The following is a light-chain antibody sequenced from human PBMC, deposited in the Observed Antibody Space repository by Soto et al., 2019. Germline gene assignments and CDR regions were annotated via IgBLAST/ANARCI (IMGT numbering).Light chain of an antibody. Sequence: IQMTHSPSSLSASIGDRVTITCHASQNITNNLSWYQQKPGKAPNLLIYHASKLAKGVTSRFSGSGSGTDFTLTISSLQPEDFATYYCLQDYNYPRKFGQGTKVE. CDR2: HAS. V-gene: IGKV1-6*01. CDR1: QNITNN. CDR3: LQDYNYPRK. J-gene: IGKJ1*01.